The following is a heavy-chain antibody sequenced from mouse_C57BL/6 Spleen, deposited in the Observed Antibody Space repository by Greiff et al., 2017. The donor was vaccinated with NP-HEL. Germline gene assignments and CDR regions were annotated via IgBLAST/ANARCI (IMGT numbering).Heavy chain of an antibody. CDR2: IYPGGGYT. Sequence: VQLQESGAELVRPGTSVKMSCKASGYTFTNYWIGWAKQRPGHGLEWIGDIYPGGGYTNYTEKFKGKATLTADKSSSTAYMQFSSLTSEDSAIYYCATRYGNYEGYYFDDWGQGTTLTVSS. V-gene: IGHV1-63*01. CDR3: ATRYGNYEGYYFDD. CDR1: GYTFTNYW. J-gene: IGHJ2*01. D-gene: IGHD2-1*01.